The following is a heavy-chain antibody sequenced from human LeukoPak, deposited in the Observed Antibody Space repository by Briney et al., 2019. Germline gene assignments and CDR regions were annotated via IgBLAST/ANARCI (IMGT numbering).Heavy chain of an antibody. V-gene: IGHV4-34*01. CDR1: GGSFSNFY. CDR3: ARHDEYSSNHVGLDY. CDR2: ITQSGDT. J-gene: IGHJ4*02. Sequence: SETLSLTCAIYGGSFSNFYWNWIRQSPGKGLEWIGEITQSGDTNYNPSLKSRVTISVDTSKNHFSLKLTSVTAADTAVYYCARHDEYSSNHVGLDYWGQGTLVTVSS. D-gene: IGHD6-13*01.